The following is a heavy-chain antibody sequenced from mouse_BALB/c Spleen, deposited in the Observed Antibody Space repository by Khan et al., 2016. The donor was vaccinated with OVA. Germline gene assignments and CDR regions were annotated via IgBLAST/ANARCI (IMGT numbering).Heavy chain of an antibody. D-gene: IGHD6-2*01. J-gene: IGHJ1*01. CDR1: GYTFTNYG. CDR2: INTYTGEP. CDR3: ARISSYWYSDV. V-gene: IGHV9-1*02. Sequence: QIQLVQSGPELKKPGETVKISCKASGYTFTNYGMNWVKQAPGKGLKWMGWINTYTGEPTSADDFKGRFVLSLETSASTAYLQISNLKNEDMTTYFCARISSYWYSDVWGAGTTVTVSS.